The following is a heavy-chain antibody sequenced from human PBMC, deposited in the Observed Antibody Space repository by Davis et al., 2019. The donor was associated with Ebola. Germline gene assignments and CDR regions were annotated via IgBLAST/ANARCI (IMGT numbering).Heavy chain of an antibody. J-gene: IGHJ6*02. V-gene: IGHV3-48*04. D-gene: IGHD3-3*01. CDR1: GFTFSNAW. CDR3: ARVKGWYDFWSGYYDYYGMDV. Sequence: GESLKISCAASGFTFSNAWMSWVRQAPGKGLEWVSYISSSSSTIYYADSVKGRFTISRDNAKNSLYLQMNSLRAEDTAVYYCARVKGWYDFWSGYYDYYGMDVWGQGTTVTVSS. CDR2: ISSSSSTI.